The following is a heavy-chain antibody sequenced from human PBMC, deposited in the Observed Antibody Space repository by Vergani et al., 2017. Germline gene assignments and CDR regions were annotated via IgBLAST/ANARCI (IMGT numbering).Heavy chain of an antibody. V-gene: IGHV3-7*01. CDR3: ARYLGYCSSTSCLFDY. J-gene: IGHJ4*02. CDR1: GFTFRNYA. D-gene: IGHD2-2*01. CDR2: IKQDGSEK. Sequence: EVQLLESGGGLAQPGGSLRLSCAASGFTFRNYAMTWVRQAPGKGLEWVANIKQDGSEKYYVDSVKGRFTISRDNAKNSLYLQMNSLRAEDTAVYYCARYLGYCSSTSCLFDYWGQGTLVTVSS.